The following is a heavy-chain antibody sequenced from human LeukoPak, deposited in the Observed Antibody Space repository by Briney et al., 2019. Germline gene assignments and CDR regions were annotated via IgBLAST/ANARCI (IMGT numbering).Heavy chain of an antibody. CDR1: GGSISSSSYY. D-gene: IGHD6-19*01. J-gene: IGHJ4*02. CDR2: IYYSGST. V-gene: IGHV4-39*01. CDR3: ARRTDRYSSGWYAYYFDY. Sequence: PSETLSLTCTVSGGSISSSSYYWGWIRQPPGKGLEWIGSIYYSGSTYYNPSLKSRVTISVDTSKNQFSLKLSSVTAADTAVYYCARRTDRYSSGWYAYYFDYWGQGTLVTVSS.